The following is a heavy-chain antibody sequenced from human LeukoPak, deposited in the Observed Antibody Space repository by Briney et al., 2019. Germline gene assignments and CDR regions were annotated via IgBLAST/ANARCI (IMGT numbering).Heavy chain of an antibody. V-gene: IGHV4-39*01. CDR1: GGSISSSRYY. CDR2: IYYSGST. Sequence: SETLSLTCTVSGGSISSSRYYWGWIRQPPGKGLEWIGSIYYSGSTYYNPSLKSRVTISVDTSKNQFSLKLSSVTAADTAVYYCARTAAAGGGLDYFDYWGQGTLVTVSS. J-gene: IGHJ4*02. CDR3: ARTAAAGGGLDYFDY. D-gene: IGHD6-13*01.